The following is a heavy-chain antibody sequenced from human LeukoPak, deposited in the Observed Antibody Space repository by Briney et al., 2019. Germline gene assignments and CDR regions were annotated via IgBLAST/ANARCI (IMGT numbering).Heavy chain of an antibody. CDR3: ARGIMITFGGVITP. CDR2: IYTSGST. V-gene: IGHV4-61*02. CDR1: GGSISSGSYY. D-gene: IGHD3-16*02. J-gene: IGHJ5*02. Sequence: PSETLSLTCTVPGGSISSGSYYWSWIRQPAGKGLEWIGRIYTSGSTNYNPSLKSRVTISVDTSKNQFSLKLSSVTAADTAVYYCARGIMITFGGVITPWGQGTLVTVSS.